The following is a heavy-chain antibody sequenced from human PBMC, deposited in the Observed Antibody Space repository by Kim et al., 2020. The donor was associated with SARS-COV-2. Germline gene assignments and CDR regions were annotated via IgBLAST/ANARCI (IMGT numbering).Heavy chain of an antibody. V-gene: IGHV3-23*01. Sequence: GGSLRLSCAASGFTFSSYAMSWVRQAPGKGLEWVSAISGSGDSTYYADSVKGRFTISRDNSKNTLYLQMDSLRAEDTAVYYCAKGSKWSGLYEGYWGQGTLVTVSS. CDR2: ISGSGDST. J-gene: IGHJ4*02. D-gene: IGHD6-19*01. CDR1: GFTFSSYA. CDR3: AKGSKWSGLYEGY.